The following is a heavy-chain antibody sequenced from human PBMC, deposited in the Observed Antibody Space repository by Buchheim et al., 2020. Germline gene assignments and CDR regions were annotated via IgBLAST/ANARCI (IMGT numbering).Heavy chain of an antibody. CDR1: GGSFSGYY. CDR2: INPSGST. D-gene: IGHD3-3*01. V-gene: IGHV4-34*01. CDR3: ARGGYDFWSGYYITYYYYYMDV. Sequence: QVQLQQWGAGLLKPSETLSLTCAVYGGSFSGYYWSWIRQPPGKGLEWIGEINPSGSTNYNPSLKSRVTISVDTSKNQISLKLSSVTAADTAVYYCARGGYDFWSGYYITYYYYYMDVWGKGTT. J-gene: IGHJ6*03.